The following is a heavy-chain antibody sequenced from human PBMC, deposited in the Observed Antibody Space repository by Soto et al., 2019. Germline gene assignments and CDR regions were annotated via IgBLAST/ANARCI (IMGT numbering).Heavy chain of an antibody. CDR3: ARDKVYYYDLPGAFDI. CDR1: GFTFSSYW. D-gene: IGHD3-22*01. V-gene: IGHV3-7*03. Sequence: GGSLRLSCAASGFTFSSYWMSWVRQAPGKGLEWVANIKQDGSEKYYVDSVKGRFTISRDNAKNSLYLQMNSLRAEDTAVYYCARDKVYYYDLPGAFDIWGQGTMVTVSS. CDR2: IKQDGSEK. J-gene: IGHJ3*02.